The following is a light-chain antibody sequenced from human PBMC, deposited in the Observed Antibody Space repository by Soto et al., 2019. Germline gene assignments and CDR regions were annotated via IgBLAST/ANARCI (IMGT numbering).Light chain of an antibody. J-gene: IGLJ1*01. CDR2: SNN. Sequence: QSVLTQPPSVSAAPGQKVTISCSGSSSNIGNNYVYWYQQLPGTAPKLLMYSNNQRPSGVPDRFSGSKSGTSASLAISGLRAEDEGDYYCAAWDDTLSGPVYVFGTGTKVTVL. CDR1: SSNIGNNY. V-gene: IGLV1-47*02. CDR3: AAWDDTLSGPVYV.